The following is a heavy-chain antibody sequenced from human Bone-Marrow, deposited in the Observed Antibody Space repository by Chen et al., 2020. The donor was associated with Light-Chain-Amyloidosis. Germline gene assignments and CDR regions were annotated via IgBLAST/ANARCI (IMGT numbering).Heavy chain of an antibody. CDR3: ARRSGSGGYFES. Sequence: VHLVQSGAALRRPGSSVTYSCRAPGCSLNTFAVSWVRQAPGRPCYWMGVIMPRFGTSNSAQRFQGRVTFTESTDTAFMELKSLAAEDTALYYWARRSGSGGYFESWGQGTLVTVSS. V-gene: IGHV1-69*05. CDR1: GCSLNTFA. D-gene: IGHD2-15*01. J-gene: IGHJ4*02. CDR2: IMPRFGTS.